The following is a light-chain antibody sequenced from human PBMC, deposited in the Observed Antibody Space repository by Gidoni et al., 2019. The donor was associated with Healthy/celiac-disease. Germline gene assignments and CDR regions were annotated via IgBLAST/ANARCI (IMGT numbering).Light chain of an antibody. V-gene: IGLV2-14*01. CDR2: EVS. CDR1: SSDVGGYNY. Sequence: QSALTQPASVSGSPGQSITISCTGTSSDVGGYNYVSWYQQHPGKAPKRMIYEVSNRPSGVSNRFSGSKSGNTASLTISGLQAEDEADYYCSSYTSSSTPCFGTGTKVTVL. J-gene: IGLJ1*01. CDR3: SSYTSSSTPC.